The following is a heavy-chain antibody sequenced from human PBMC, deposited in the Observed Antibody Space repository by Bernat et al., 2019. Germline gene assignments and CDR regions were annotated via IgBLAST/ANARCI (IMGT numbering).Heavy chain of an antibody. V-gene: IGHV3-30*18. J-gene: IGHJ4*02. D-gene: IGHD5/OR15-5a*01. CDR3: AKDSKEVSSDYYFDS. CDR2: ISYDGRDI. CDR1: GFTFSRYG. Sequence: QVQLVESGGGVVQPGRSLRLSCAASGFTFSRYGMHWVRQTPAKGLEWVAVISYDGRDIHYGDSVNGRFTISRDNPKNTLYLQMNSLRPADMAVYYCAKDSKEVSSDYYFDSWDPRTPVTVPS.